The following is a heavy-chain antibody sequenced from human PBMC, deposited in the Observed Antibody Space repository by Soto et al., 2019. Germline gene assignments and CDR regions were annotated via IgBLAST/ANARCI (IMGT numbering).Heavy chain of an antibody. Sequence: QVQLVESGGGVVQPGRSLRLSCAASGFTFSRYAMQWVRQAPGKGLEWVAVISYDGSNKYYTDSVKGRFTISRDSSKNTLYLQMTSLRAEDTAVYYCARVDGEGLLYGNFDYWGQGTLVTVSS. D-gene: IGHD3-3*01. CDR2: ISYDGSNK. CDR1: GFTFSRYA. CDR3: ARVDGEGLLYGNFDY. J-gene: IGHJ4*02. V-gene: IGHV3-30-3*01.